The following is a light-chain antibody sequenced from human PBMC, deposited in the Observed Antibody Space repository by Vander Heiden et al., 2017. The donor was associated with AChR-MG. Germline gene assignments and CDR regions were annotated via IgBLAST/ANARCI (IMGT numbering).Light chain of an antibody. CDR1: QSVSSTY. CDR2: GAS. Sequence: EIVLTQSPGTLSLSPGERATLSCRASQSVSSTYLDWYQHKPGQAPRLVIFGASTRATGIPDRFSGSGSGTDFTLTISRLEPEDFAVYFCQQDSSPLTFGQGTKLEIK. CDR3: QQDSSPLT. V-gene: IGKV3-20*01. J-gene: IGKJ2*01.